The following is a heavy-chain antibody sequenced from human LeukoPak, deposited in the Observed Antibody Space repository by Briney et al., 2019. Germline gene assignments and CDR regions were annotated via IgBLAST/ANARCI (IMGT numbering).Heavy chain of an antibody. CDR2: IWYDGSNK. J-gene: IGHJ6*02. D-gene: IGHD4-11*01. CDR1: GFTFSNYG. Sequence: GGSLRLSCAASGFTFSNYGMHWVRQAPGKGLEWVAVIWYDGSNKYYGDSVKGRFTISRDNSKNTLYLQMNSLRAEDTAVYYCAREMTTVTVYGMDVWGQGTTVTVSS. V-gene: IGHV3-33*01. CDR3: AREMTTVTVYGMDV.